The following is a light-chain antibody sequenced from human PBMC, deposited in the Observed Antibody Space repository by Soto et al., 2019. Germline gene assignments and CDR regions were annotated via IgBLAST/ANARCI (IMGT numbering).Light chain of an antibody. Sequence: EVVLTQSPATLSVSPGEGVTLSCRASQGISANLAWYQQRPGQAPRLLIYGASIRATGIPARFSGSGSGTEFTLTISSLHSEDFAVYYCQQYNNWPPLTFGGGTKVDIK. CDR1: QGISAN. CDR3: QQYNNWPPLT. V-gene: IGKV3-15*01. J-gene: IGKJ4*01. CDR2: GAS.